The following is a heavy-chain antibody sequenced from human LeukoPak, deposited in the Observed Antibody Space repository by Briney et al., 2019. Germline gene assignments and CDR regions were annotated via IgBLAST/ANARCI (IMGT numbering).Heavy chain of an antibody. V-gene: IGHV3-48*01. CDR1: GFTFSSYS. D-gene: IGHD5-24*01. CDR2: ISSSSTI. J-gene: IGHJ4*02. Sequence: HTGGSLRLSCAASGFTFSSYSMNWVRQAPGKGLEWVSYISSSSTIYYADSVKGRFTISRDNAKNSLYLQMNSLRAEDTAVYYCARVSGDGYNYDYWGQGTLVTVSS. CDR3: ARVSGDGYNYDY.